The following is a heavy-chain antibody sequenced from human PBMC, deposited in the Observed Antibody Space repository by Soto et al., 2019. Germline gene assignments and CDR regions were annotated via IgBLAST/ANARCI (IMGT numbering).Heavy chain of an antibody. V-gene: IGHV4-59*01. J-gene: IGHJ4*02. D-gene: IGHD6-19*01. Sequence: SETLSLTCIVSVGSISGSYWSWIRQSPGKGLEWLGYVYYTGSTNYSPSLRSRVSISVDTSKNEFSLRLSPVTAADTAVYFCARSVAVPGAHIDYWGQGTQVTVSS. CDR3: ARSVAVPGAHIDY. CDR1: VGSISGSY. CDR2: VYYTGST.